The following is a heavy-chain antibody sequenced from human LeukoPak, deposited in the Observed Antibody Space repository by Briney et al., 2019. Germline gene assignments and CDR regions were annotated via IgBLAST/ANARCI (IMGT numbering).Heavy chain of an antibody. CDR1: GFTFSSYS. CDR2: ISSSSNYI. J-gene: IGHJ4*02. Sequence: NPGGSRRLSCAASGFTFSSYSMNWVRQAPGKGLEWVSSISSSSNYIYYADSVKGRFTISRDNAKNSLYLQMNSLRAEDSAVYYCARSHIVVVTAIGYWGQGTLVTVSS. CDR3: ARSHIVVVTAIGY. V-gene: IGHV3-21*01. D-gene: IGHD2-21*02.